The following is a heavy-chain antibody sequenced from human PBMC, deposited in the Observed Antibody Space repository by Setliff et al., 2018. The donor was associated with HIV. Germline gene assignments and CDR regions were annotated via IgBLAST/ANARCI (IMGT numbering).Heavy chain of an antibody. J-gene: IGHJ5*02. Sequence: GESLRLSCAGSGFNISRYSMNWVRQAPGKGLEWLSYIRSSSDNIYYADSVRGRFTISRDNAKNSLYLQMNSLRVDDTGVYYCASGEYDYSPWGQGTLVTVSS. D-gene: IGHD4-4*01. V-gene: IGHV3-48*04. CDR2: IRSSSDNI. CDR1: GFNISRYS. CDR3: ASGEYDYSP.